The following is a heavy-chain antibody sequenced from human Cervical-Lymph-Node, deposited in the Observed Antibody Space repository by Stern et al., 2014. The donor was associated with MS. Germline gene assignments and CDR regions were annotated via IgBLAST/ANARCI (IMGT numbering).Heavy chain of an antibody. V-gene: IGHV5-51*03. CDR3: VSVVTTGTIDS. D-gene: IGHD1-1*01. J-gene: IGHJ4*02. CDR1: GDRFTNYW. CDR2: IYPGDSDT. Sequence: EVQLVESGAEVKKPGESLKISCKGSGDRFTNYWIGWVRQMTGKGLEGMGIIYPGDSDTRYSPSFQGHVTISADKSISPASLQWRSLKASDTAIYFCVSVVTTGTIDSWGQGTLVTVSS.